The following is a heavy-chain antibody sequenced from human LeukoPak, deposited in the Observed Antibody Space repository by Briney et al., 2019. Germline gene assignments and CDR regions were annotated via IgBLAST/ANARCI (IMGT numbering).Heavy chain of an antibody. V-gene: IGHV3-74*01. CDR3: ARSANYFDTSGQDY. CDR1: GFTFSGYW. D-gene: IGHD3-22*01. CDR2: TNRDDSDT. Sequence: PGGSLRLSCAASGFTFSGYWMHWVRQAPGKGLVWVSRTNRDDSDTCYADSVKGRFTISRDKAKSTLYLQMNSLRVEDTAVYYCARSANYFDTSGQDYWGQGTLVTVSS. J-gene: IGHJ4*02.